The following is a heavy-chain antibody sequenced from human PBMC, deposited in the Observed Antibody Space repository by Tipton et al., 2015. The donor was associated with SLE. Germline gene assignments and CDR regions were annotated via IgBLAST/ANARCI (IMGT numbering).Heavy chain of an antibody. CDR2: IYYNGNT. V-gene: IGHV4-59*01. CDR1: GGSIGSDY. CDR3: AGDSQAFDY. J-gene: IGHJ4*02. Sequence: TLSLTCTIYGGSIGSDYWSWIRQPPGRGLEWIGWIYYNGNTNYDPSLKSRVTISIDTSRNQFSLKLTSVTAADTAVYYCAGDSQAFDYWGQGSLVSVSS.